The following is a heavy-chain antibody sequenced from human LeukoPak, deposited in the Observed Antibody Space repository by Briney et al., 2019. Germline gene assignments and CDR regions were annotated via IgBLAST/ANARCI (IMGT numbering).Heavy chain of an antibody. CDR3: ATSGLWFGELLGFDY. CDR1: GYTFSNYH. Sequence: ASVKLSCKASGYTFSNYHIHWVRQAPGQGLQWMGIINPSGGSTSYTQKFQGRVTMTRDMSTSTVYMELGSLRSEDTAVYYCATSGLWFGELLGFDYWGQGTLVTVSS. V-gene: IGHV1-46*01. D-gene: IGHD3-10*01. CDR2: INPSGGST. J-gene: IGHJ4*02.